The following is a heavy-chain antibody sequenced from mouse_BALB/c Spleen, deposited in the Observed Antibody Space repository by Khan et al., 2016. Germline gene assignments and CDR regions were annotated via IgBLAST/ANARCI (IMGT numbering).Heavy chain of an antibody. V-gene: IGHV14-3*02. Sequence: VRLQQSGAELVRPGASVKLSCTAAGFNIKDTYMHWVNQRPEQGLEWIGRIDPANGNTKYDPKFQGKATVTADTSSNTAYLQLSSLTSEDTAVYYCARFGNYPMDYWGQGTSVTVSS. CDR3: ARFGNYPMDY. CDR2: IDPANGNT. J-gene: IGHJ4*01. CDR1: GFNIKDTY. D-gene: IGHD2-1*01.